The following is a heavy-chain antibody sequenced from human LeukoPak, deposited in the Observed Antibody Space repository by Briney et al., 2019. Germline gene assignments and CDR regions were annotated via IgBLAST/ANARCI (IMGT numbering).Heavy chain of an antibody. CDR3: AKEVSSGSLDF. D-gene: IGHD6-19*01. CDR2: IWSDGGNK. Sequence: GGSLRLSCAASGFTFRTYGMHWVRQAPGKGLEWVALIWSDGGNKYYAGSVKGRFTISRDNSKNTLYLQMNSLRPDDTAVYYCAKEVSSGSLDFWGQGTLVTVSS. V-gene: IGHV3-30*02. J-gene: IGHJ4*02. CDR1: GFTFRTYG.